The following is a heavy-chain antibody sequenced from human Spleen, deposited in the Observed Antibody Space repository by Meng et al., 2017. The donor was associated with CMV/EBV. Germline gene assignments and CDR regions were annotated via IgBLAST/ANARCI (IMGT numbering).Heavy chain of an antibody. Sequence: LSCSVTGLTFSSYDMRWVRQSPGKGLGWLAVISYDGSNNYYADSVKDRSTISRDNSKNTLYLQMNSLRAEDTAVYYCARGGKWLPFDYWGQGTLVTVSS. V-gene: IGHV3-30-3*01. CDR3: ARGGKWLPFDY. D-gene: IGHD6-19*01. CDR2: ISYDGSNN. J-gene: IGHJ4*02. CDR1: GLTFSSYD.